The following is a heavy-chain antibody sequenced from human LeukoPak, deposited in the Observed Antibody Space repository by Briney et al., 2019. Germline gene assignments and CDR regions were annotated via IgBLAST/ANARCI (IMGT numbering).Heavy chain of an antibody. CDR2: IKQDGGEK. J-gene: IGHJ4*02. CDR1: GFTFSSYW. CDR3: ATLVATTQFDY. D-gene: IGHD5-12*01. V-gene: IGHV3-7*01. Sequence: GGSLRLSCAASGFTFSSYWMSWVRQAPGKGLEWVANIKQDGGEKYYVDSVKGRFTISRDNAKNSLYLQMNSLRAEDTAVYYCATLVATTQFDYWGQGTLVTVSS.